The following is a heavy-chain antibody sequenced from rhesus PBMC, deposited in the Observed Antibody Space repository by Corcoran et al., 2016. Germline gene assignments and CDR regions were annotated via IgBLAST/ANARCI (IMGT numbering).Heavy chain of an antibody. CDR1: DYSISSGPY. V-gene: IGHV4-99*01. J-gene: IGHJ4*01. CDR3: ARGTPPDY. CDR2: ISGGSWDT. Sequence: QVHLQESGPRLVNPSETLSLTCAVSDYSISSGPYWCLVRQPPGQGLEYIGYISGGSWDTYYKAYLKSRATISKDTSKNQFSLNLRSMSAADTAVYYCARGTPPDYWGQGVLVTVSS. D-gene: IGHD5-42*01.